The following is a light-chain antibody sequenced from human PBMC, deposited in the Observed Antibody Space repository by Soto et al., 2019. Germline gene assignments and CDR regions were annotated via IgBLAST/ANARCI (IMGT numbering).Light chain of an antibody. CDR1: QSISSY. J-gene: IGKJ5*01. CDR2: AAS. V-gene: IGKV1-39*01. Sequence: IQMTQSPSSLSSSLGDRVTITCRASQSISSYLNWYQQKPGKAPKLXIYAASSLQSGVPSRFSGSGSGTDFTLTISSLQPEDFATYYCQQSYSTPPTFGQGTRWRL. CDR3: QQSYSTPPT.